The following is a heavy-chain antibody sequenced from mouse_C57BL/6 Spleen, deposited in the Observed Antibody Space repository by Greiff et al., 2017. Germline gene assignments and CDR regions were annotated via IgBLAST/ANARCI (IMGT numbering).Heavy chain of an antibody. J-gene: IGHJ2*01. D-gene: IGHD1-1*01. V-gene: IGHV1-7*01. CDR1: GYTFTSYW. Sequence: QVQLKQSGAELAKPGASVKLSCKASGYTFTSYWMHWVKQRPGQGLEWIGYINPSGGYTNYNQKFKDKATLTVDTSSSTAYLQLSSLTYEDSAVYYCARRSTVVGGDFDYWGQGTTLTVSS. CDR2: INPSGGYT. CDR3: ARRSTVVGGDFDY.